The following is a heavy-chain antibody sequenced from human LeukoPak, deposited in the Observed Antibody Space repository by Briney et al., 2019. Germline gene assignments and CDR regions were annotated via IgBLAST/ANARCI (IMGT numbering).Heavy chain of an antibody. CDR1: GGSISSGSYY. D-gene: IGHD4-17*01. CDR2: IYTSGST. V-gene: IGHV4-61*02. CDR3: ARDQADYGDFSHYYYYYMDV. J-gene: IGHJ6*03. Sequence: SETLSLTCTVSGGSISSGSYYWSWIRQPAGKGLEWIGRIYTSGSTNYNPSLKSRVTISVGTSKNQFSLKLSSVTAADTAVYYCARDQADYGDFSHYYYYYMDVWGKGTTVTISS.